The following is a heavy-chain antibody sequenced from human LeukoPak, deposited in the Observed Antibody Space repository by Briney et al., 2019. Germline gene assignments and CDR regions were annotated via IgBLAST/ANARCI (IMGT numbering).Heavy chain of an antibody. D-gene: IGHD6-19*01. V-gene: IGHV1-46*01. Sequence: ASVKVSCKASGYTFTSYYMHWVRQAPGQGLEWMGIINPSGGSTSYAQKFQGRVTMTRDTSTSTVYMELSSLRSEDTAVYYCAREKGIAVAGKQSVSGNWFDPWGQGTLVTVSS. J-gene: IGHJ5*02. CDR3: AREKGIAVAGKQSVSGNWFDP. CDR1: GYTFTSYY. CDR2: INPSGGST.